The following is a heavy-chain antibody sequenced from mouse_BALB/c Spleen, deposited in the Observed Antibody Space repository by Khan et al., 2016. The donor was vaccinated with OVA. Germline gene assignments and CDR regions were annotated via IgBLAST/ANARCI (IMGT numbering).Heavy chain of an antibody. V-gene: IGHV1S137*01. D-gene: IGHD1-1*02. CDR3: ARGGKFAY. CDR2: ISTYYGDV. J-gene: IGHJ3*01. Sequence: QVRLQQSGAELVRPGVSVKISCKGSGYTFTDYAMHWVKQSHAKSLEWIGVISTYYGDVDYSQKFKGKATLTVARSSSKADMELARLTAEDSAIYYCARGGKFAYWGQGTLVTVSA. CDR1: GYTFTDYA.